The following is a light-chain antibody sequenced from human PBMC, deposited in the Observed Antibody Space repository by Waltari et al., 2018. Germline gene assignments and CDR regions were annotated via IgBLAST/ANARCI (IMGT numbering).Light chain of an antibody. Sequence: QSALTQPPSASGSPGQSVTIPCPGTSSDIGGYKYVSWYQQHPGKAPKLLIYEVSKTPSGVPDRFSGSKSGNTASLTVSGLQAEDEADYYCSSYAGSNRIFGGGTKLTVL. CDR3: SSYAGSNRI. V-gene: IGLV2-8*01. J-gene: IGLJ2*01. CDR1: SSDIGGYKY. CDR2: EVS.